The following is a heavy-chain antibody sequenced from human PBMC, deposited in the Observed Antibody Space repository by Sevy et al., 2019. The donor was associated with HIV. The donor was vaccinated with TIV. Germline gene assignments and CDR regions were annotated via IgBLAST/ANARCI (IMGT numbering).Heavy chain of an antibody. D-gene: IGHD3-22*01. J-gene: IGHJ4*02. CDR1: GYTFTSYA. CDR2: INAGNGNT. CDR3: ARERVNYYDSSGYPLPLGY. Sequence: ASVKVSCKASGYTFTSYAMHWVRQAPGQRLEWMGWINAGNGNTKYSQKFQGRVTITRDTSASTAYMELSSLRSEDTALYYCARERVNYYDSSGYPLPLGYWGQGTLVTVSS. V-gene: IGHV1-3*01.